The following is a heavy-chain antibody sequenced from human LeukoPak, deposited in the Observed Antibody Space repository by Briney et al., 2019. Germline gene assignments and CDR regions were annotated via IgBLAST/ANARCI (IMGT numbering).Heavy chain of an antibody. D-gene: IGHD3-16*01. CDR3: ASFVRFGNFDY. J-gene: IGHJ4*02. CDR2: INTNTGNP. CDR1: GYTFTSYT. V-gene: IGHV7-4-1*02. Sequence: ASVKVSCKASGYTFTSYTMNWVRQAPGQGLEWMGWINTNTGNPTYAQGFTGRFVFSLDTSVSTAYLQISSLKAEDTAVYYCASFVRFGNFDYWGQGTLVTVSS.